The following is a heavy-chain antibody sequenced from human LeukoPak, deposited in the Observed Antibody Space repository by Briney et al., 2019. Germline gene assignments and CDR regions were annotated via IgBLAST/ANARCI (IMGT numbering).Heavy chain of an antibody. CDR3: ARGKLNWFDP. J-gene: IGHJ5*02. CDR2: INSDGSTT. D-gene: IGHD3-10*01. CDR1: GFTFTSYW. Sequence: GGSLRLSCAGSGFTFTSYWMHWVRQAPGKGLVWVSRINSDGSTTDYADSVKGRFTISRDNAKNTLYLQMNSLGVEDTAVYYCARGKLNWFDPWGQGTLVTVSS. V-gene: IGHV3-74*01.